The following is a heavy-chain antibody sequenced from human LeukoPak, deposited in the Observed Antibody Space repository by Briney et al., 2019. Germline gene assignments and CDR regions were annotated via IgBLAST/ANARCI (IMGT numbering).Heavy chain of an antibody. V-gene: IGHV1-69*04. Sequence: SVKVSCKASGGTFSSYAISWMRQAPGQGLEWMGRIIPILGIANYAQKFQGRVTITADKSTSTAYMELSSLRSEDTAVYYCARDKGGSRKIVVVPAARFDPWGQGTLVTVSS. D-gene: IGHD2-2*01. CDR2: IIPILGIA. J-gene: IGHJ5*02. CDR1: GGTFSSYA. CDR3: ARDKGGSRKIVVVPAARFDP.